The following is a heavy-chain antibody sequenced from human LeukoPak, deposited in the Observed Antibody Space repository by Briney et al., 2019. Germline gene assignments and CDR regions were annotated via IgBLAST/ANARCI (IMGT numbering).Heavy chain of an antibody. CDR3: AREKYSYGLDYFDH. V-gene: IGHV3-48*03. CDR1: GFTFSSYE. D-gene: IGHD5-18*01. CDR2: ISSRGTSI. J-gene: IGHJ4*02. Sequence: PGGSLRLSCAASGFTFSSYEMNWVRQAPGKGLEWVSYISSRGTSIYYADSVKGRFIISRDNAKNSLYLQMNSLRAEDTAVYYCAREKYSYGLDYFDHWGQGTLVTVSS.